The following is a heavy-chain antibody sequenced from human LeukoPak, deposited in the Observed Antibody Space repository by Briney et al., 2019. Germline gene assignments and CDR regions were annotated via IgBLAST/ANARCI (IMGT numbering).Heavy chain of an antibody. CDR3: ARDLYDSSGTDAFDI. J-gene: IGHJ3*02. V-gene: IGHV1-2*02. Sequence: GASVKVSCKASGYTFTGYYMHRVRQAPGQGLEWMGWINPNSGGTNYAQKFQGRVTMTRNTSISTAYMELSRLRSDDTAVYYCARDLYDSSGTDAFDIWGQGTMVTVSS. CDR2: INPNSGGT. D-gene: IGHD3-22*01. CDR1: GYTFTGYY.